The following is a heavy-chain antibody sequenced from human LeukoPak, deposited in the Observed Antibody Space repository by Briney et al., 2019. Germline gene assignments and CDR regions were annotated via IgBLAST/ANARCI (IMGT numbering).Heavy chain of an antibody. Sequence: GASVKVSCKASGGTFSSYTISWVRQAPGQGLEWMGRIIPILGIANYAQKFQGRVTITADKSTSTAYMELSSLRSEDTAVYYCARDQGAADNYYYYYYMDVWGKGTTVTVSS. D-gene: IGHD6-13*01. J-gene: IGHJ6*03. V-gene: IGHV1-69*04. CDR3: ARDQGAADNYYYYYYMDV. CDR2: IIPILGIA. CDR1: GGTFSSYT.